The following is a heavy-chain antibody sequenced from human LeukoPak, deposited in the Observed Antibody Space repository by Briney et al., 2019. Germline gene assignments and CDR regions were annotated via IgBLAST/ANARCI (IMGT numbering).Heavy chain of an antibody. CDR1: GFTFSDYY. D-gene: IGHD3-10*01. Sequence: GGSLRLSCAASGFTFSDYYMSWIRQAPGKGLQFISYISLTGNDIYYSDSVSGRFTISRDNAKNSLYLQMSSLRGEDTAVYYCARMFSRYYYMDVWGKGTTVSVSS. V-gene: IGHV3-11*01. CDR2: ISLTGNDI. CDR3: ARMFSRYYYMDV. J-gene: IGHJ6*03.